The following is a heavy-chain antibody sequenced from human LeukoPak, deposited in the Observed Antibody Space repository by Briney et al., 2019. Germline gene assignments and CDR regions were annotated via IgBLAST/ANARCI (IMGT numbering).Heavy chain of an antibody. V-gene: IGHV4-4*07. CDR2: IYTSGST. J-gene: IGHJ6*03. Sequence: SETLSLTCTVSGGSISNYYWSWIRQPAGKGLEWIGRIYTSGSTNYNPSLKSRVTMSVDTSKNQFSLKLSSVTAADTAVYYCAREGGHCSGGSCYSVLYYYYMDVWGKGTTVTISS. CDR3: AREGGHCSGGSCYSVLYYYYMDV. D-gene: IGHD2-15*01. CDR1: GGSISNYY.